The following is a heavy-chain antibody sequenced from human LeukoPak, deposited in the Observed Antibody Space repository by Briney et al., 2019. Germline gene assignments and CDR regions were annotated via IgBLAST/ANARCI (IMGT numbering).Heavy chain of an antibody. CDR3: AREHISVAAPGHGGDWYFDL. D-gene: IGHD6-13*01. CDR2: ISYDGSNN. J-gene: IGHJ2*01. Sequence: GGSLRLSCAASGFTFSSYAMSWVRQAPGKGLEWVAVISYDGSNNYYADSVKDRFTISRDNSQNTLNLQMNSLRPEDTAVFYCAREHISVAAPGHGGDWYFDLWGRGTLVTVSS. CDR1: GFTFSSYA. V-gene: IGHV3-30*01.